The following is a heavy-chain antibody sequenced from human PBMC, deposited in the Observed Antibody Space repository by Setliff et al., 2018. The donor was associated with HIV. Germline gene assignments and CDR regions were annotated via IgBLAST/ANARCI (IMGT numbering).Heavy chain of an antibody. J-gene: IGHJ4*02. V-gene: IGHV3-21*01. Sequence: GGSLRLSCAASGFTFTDYSMNWVRQAPGKGLEWVSSIDSSSTYIYYADSVKGRVTISRDNAKNSLYLQMNSLRAEDTAVYYCARSIVPVASGYYYFEYWGQGTLVTVSS. CDR1: GFTFTDYS. D-gene: IGHD3-3*01. CDR2: IDSSSTYI. CDR3: ARSIVPVASGYYYFEY.